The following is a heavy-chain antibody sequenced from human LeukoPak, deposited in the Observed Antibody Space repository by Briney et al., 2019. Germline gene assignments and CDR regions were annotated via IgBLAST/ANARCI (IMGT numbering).Heavy chain of an antibody. D-gene: IGHD3-10*01. CDR1: GFNFSTYW. CDR3: ARGVGLWLD. CDR2: INSNGGST. J-gene: IGHJ4*02. V-gene: IGHV3-20*04. Sequence: GGSLRLSCTASGFNFSTYWMTWVRQVPGKGLEWVSGINSNGGSTGYADSVKGRFTISRDNAKNSLYLQMNSLRVDDTAFYYCARGVGLWLDWGQGTLVTVSS.